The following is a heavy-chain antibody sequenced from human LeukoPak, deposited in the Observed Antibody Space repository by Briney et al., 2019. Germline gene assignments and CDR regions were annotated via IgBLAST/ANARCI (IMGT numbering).Heavy chain of an antibody. Sequence: GESLRLSCAASGFTFSNYGMSWVRQAPGRGLEWVSVIRGSGGGTYYADSVKGRFTISRDNSKNTVYLQMNSLRAEDTAVYYCVKARMPHCGTDCLESWGQGTLVTVSS. CDR2: IRGSGGGT. V-gene: IGHV3-23*01. CDR1: GFTFSNYG. CDR3: VKARMPHCGTDCLES. D-gene: IGHD2-21*02. J-gene: IGHJ4*02.